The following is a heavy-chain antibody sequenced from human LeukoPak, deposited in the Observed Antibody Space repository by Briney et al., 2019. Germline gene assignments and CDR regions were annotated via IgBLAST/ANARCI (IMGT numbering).Heavy chain of an antibody. CDR2: INPNGGST. J-gene: IGHJ4*02. CDR3: ARVRYGSGWDYYFDY. CDR1: GYTFTSYY. D-gene: IGHD6-19*01. V-gene: IGHV1-46*01. Sequence: ASVKVSCKASGYTFTSYYMHWVRQAPGQGLEWMGIINPNGGSTSYAQKFQGRVTMTRDMSTSTVYMELSSLRSEDTAVYYCARVRYGSGWDYYFDYWGQGTLVTVSS.